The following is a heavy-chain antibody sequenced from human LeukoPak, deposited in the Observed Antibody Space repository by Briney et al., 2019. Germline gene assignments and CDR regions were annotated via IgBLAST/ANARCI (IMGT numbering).Heavy chain of an antibody. V-gene: IGHV1-69*13. CDR1: GGTFSSYA. CDR3: ARDRMVRGVFNWFDG. D-gene: IGHD3-10*01. J-gene: IGHJ5*02. Sequence: ASVKVSFKASGGTFSSYAISWVRQAPGQGLEWMGVIIPIFGTANYAQKFQGRVTITADESTSTAYMELSSLRSEDTAVYYCARDRMVRGVFNWFDGWGQGTLVTVSS. CDR2: IIPIFGTA.